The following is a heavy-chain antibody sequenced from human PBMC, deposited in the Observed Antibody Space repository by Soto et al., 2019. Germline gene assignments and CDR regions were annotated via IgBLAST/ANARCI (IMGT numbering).Heavy chain of an antibody. CDR2: IWYDGSNK. Sequence: QVQLVESGGGVVQPGRSLRLSCAASGFTFSSYGMHWVRQAPGKGLEWVAVIWYDGSNKYYADSVKGRFTISRDNSKNTLYLQMNSLRAEDTAVYYCARDGEKDYYDSSGYGFDYWGQGTLVTVSA. J-gene: IGHJ4*02. CDR3: ARDGEKDYYDSSGYGFDY. V-gene: IGHV3-33*01. CDR1: GFTFSSYG. D-gene: IGHD3-22*01.